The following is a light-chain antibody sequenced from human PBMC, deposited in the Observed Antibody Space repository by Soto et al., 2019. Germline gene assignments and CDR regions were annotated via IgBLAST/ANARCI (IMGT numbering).Light chain of an antibody. J-gene: IGLJ2*01. CDR2: EVS. V-gene: IGLV2-8*01. Sequence: QSALTQPPSASGSPGQSVTICCTGTSSDVGGYNYVSWYQQHPGKAPKLMIYEVSKRPSGVPDRCSGSKSRNTASLTVSGLQAEDEADYYCSSYAGSNNLVFGGGTKVTVL. CDR1: SSDVGGYNY. CDR3: SSYAGSNNLV.